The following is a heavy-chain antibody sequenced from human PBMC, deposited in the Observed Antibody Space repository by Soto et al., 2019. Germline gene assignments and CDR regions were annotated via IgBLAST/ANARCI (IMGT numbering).Heavy chain of an antibody. CDR3: ARGVTPELGAFDI. J-gene: IGHJ3*02. V-gene: IGHV1-69*06. CDR1: GGTFSSYA. CDR2: IIPIFGTA. D-gene: IGHD2-21*02. Sequence: SVKVSCKASGGTFSSYAISWVRQAPGQGLEWMGGIIPIFGTANYAQKFQGRVTITADKSTSTAYMELSSLRSEDTAVYYCARGVTPELGAFDIWGQGTMVTVSS.